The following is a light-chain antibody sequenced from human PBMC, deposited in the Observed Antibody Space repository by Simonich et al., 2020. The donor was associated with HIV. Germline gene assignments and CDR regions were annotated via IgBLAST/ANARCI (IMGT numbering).Light chain of an antibody. V-gene: IGKV3D-15*01. CDR1: QSVSPN. CDR2: GAS. CDR3: QQYNYWPPVT. J-gene: IGKJ2*01. Sequence: EIVMTQSPATLSVSPGERATLSCRASQSVSPNLARYQQKPGQAPRLLIYGASTRATGIPDRFSGSGSGTDFTLTISRLEPEDFAVYYCQQYNYWPPVTFGQGTKLEIK.